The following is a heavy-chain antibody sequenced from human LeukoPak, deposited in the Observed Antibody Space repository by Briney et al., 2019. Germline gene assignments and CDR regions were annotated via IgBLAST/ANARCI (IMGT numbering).Heavy chain of an antibody. J-gene: IGHJ4*02. CDR2: MKQDGSEK. D-gene: IGHD6-6*01. CDR3: ARETITSPIAARTWDY. Sequence: GGSLRLSCAASGFTFSRYWMSWVRQAPGKGLEWVATMKQDGSEKYYMDSVKGRFIISRDNAKNSLYLQMNSLRAEDTALYFCARETITSPIAARTWDYWGQGALVTVSS. V-gene: IGHV3-7*01. CDR1: GFTFSRYW.